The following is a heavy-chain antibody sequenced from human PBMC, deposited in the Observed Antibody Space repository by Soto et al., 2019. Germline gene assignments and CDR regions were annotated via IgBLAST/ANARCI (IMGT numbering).Heavy chain of an antibody. V-gene: IGHV3-23*01. J-gene: IGHJ4*02. CDR2: ISGDGVSK. CDR3: ARLLLRPGKFDY. CDR1: GISFSDNA. Sequence: VQLLESGGGLVQPGGSLRLSCAASGISFSDNAMSWVRQAPGKGLEWISAISGDGVSKFYADSVRGRFTISRDNAANTLHLQMNSLRTEDTALYYCARLLLRPGKFDYWGQGTLVTVSS. D-gene: IGHD2-21*01.